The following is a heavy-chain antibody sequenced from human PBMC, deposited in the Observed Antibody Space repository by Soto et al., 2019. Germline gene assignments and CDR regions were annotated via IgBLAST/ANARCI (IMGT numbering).Heavy chain of an antibody. J-gene: IGHJ4*02. CDR1: GGSISSSSYY. Sequence: QLQLQESGPGLVKPSETLSLTCTVSGGSISSSSYYWGWIRQPPGKGLEWIGSISYSGGTQYNPSLKSRVTISVDTSKNQFSLNLSSVTAADTAVYYCARRNLFDYWGQGPLVTVSS. CDR2: ISYSGGT. V-gene: IGHV4-39*01. D-gene: IGHD1-7*01. CDR3: ARRNLFDY.